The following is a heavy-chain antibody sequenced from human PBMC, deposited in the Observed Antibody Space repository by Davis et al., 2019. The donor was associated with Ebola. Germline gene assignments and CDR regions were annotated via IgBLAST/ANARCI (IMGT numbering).Heavy chain of an antibody. J-gene: IGHJ4*02. CDR1: GYIFSNYD. CDR2: VNPYSGHT. CDR3: ARGYSPKCRGGDCVNDF. Sequence: AASVKVSCKASGYIFSNYDINWVRQASGQGLEWMGWVNPYSGHTGYVEEFKGRVTMTGDPSISTAYMELSSLTIDDTAVYYCARGYSPKCRGGDCVNDFWGQGTLVTVSS. D-gene: IGHD2-21*02. V-gene: IGHV1-8*01.